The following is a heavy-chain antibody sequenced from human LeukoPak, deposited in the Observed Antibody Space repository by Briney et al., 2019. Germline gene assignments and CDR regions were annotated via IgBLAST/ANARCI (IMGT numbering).Heavy chain of an antibody. V-gene: IGHV3-7*01. J-gene: IGHJ3*02. D-gene: IGHD3-3*01. CDR1: GFTFSSYW. CDR2: IKQDGSEK. CDR3: ARSRPSRHYDFWSRYSLDAFDI. Sequence: PGGSLRLSCAASGFTFSSYWMSWVRQAPGKGLEWVAYIKQDGSEKYYVDSVKGRFTISRDNAENSLYLQMNSLRAEDTAVYYCARSRPSRHYDFWSRYSLDAFDIWGQGTMVTVSS.